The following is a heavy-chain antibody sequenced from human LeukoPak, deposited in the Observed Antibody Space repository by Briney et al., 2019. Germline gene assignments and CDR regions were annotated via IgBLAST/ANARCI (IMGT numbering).Heavy chain of an antibody. CDR1: GGTFTSYA. CDR3: ARAEYSSSSWGLDY. V-gene: IGHV1-69*13. D-gene: IGHD6-6*01. CDR2: IIPIFGTA. Sequence: ASVKVSCKASGGTFTSYAISWVRQAPGQGLEWMGGIIPIFGTANYAQKFQGRVTITADESTSTAYMELSSLRSEDTAVYYCARAEYSSSSWGLDYWGQGTLVTVSS. J-gene: IGHJ4*02.